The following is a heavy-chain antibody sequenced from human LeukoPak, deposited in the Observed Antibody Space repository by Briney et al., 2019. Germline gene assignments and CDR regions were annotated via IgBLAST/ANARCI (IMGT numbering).Heavy chain of an antibody. V-gene: IGHV3-15*01. D-gene: IGHD5-18*01. CDR2: ILSKIESGTT. Sequence: GGSLRLSCGPSGFTFKNLWATWVRHATQKAVEWVGRILSKIESGTTDHAGPVKGTFTNSRDKSNSTLYLPMNKLKTEDSAVYYCRTDFGDTVMVKSGYWGQGTLVTASS. CDR1: GFTFKNLW. J-gene: IGHJ4*02. CDR3: RTDFGDTVMVKSGY.